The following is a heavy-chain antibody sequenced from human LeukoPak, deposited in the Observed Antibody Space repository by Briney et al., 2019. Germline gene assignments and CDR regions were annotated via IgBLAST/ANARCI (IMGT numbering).Heavy chain of an antibody. CDR2: IYYSGST. D-gene: IGHD6-13*01. V-gene: IGHV4-61*01. CDR1: GGSISSSSYY. Sequence: SETLSLTCTVSGGSISSSSYYWSWIRQPPGKGLEWIGYIYYSGSTNYNPSLKSRVTISVDTSKNQFSLKLSSVTAADTAVYYCARDIAASGGVDPWGQGTLVTVSS. CDR3: ARDIAASGGVDP. J-gene: IGHJ5*02.